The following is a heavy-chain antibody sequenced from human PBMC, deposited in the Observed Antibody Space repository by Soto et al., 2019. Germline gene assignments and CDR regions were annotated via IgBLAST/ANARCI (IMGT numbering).Heavy chain of an antibody. V-gene: IGHV1-18*01. Sequence: QVQLVQSGAEVKKPGASVKVSCKASGYTFTSYGISWVRQAPGQGLEWMGWISAYNGNTNYAQKLQGRVTMTTDTSTSTAYMELRSLRSDDTAVYYCASQEWLFANQYPPFGMDVWGQGTTVTVSS. D-gene: IGHD3-3*01. CDR2: ISAYNGNT. CDR3: ASQEWLFANQYPPFGMDV. J-gene: IGHJ6*02. CDR1: GYTFTSYG.